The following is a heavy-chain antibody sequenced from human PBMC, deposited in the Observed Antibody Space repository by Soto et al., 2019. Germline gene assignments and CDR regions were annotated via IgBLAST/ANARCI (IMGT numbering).Heavy chain of an antibody. Sequence: GESLKISCKGSVYSFTSYWIGWVRQMPGKGLEWMGIIYPGDSDTRYSPSFQGQVTISADKSISTAYLQWSSLKASDTAMYYCARHNGRRDGYTPFDYWGQGTLVTVSS. D-gene: IGHD5-12*01. J-gene: IGHJ4*02. CDR3: ARHNGRRDGYTPFDY. CDR2: IYPGDSDT. V-gene: IGHV5-51*01. CDR1: VYSFTSYW.